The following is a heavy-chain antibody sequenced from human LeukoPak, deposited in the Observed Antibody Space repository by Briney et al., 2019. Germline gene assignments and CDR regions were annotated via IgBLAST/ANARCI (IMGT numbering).Heavy chain of an antibody. CDR3: ARGTDTKPFWSGYWVDV. V-gene: IGHV3-30*03. J-gene: IGHJ6*02. D-gene: IGHD3-3*01. Sequence: GGSLRLSCAASGFTFSSSAMHWVRQAPGKGLEWVAVISNDESNKYYALSVLGRFTISRDNSKNTLFLQMSSLSAEDTAVYYCARGTDTKPFWSGYWVDVWGQGTTVTVSS. CDR1: GFTFSSSA. CDR2: ISNDESNK.